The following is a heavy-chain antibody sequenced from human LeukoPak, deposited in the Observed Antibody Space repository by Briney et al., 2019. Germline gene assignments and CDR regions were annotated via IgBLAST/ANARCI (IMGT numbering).Heavy chain of an antibody. CDR1: GYSISSGYY. V-gene: IGHV4-38-2*01. CDR2: IYHSGST. D-gene: IGHD3-3*01. CDR3: ARSRWRITIFGVVIRDAFDI. Sequence: PSETLSLTCAVSGYSISSGYYWGWIRQPPGKGLEWIGSIYHSGSTYYNPSLKSRVTISVDTSKSQFSLKLSSVTAADTAVYYCARSRWRITIFGVVIRDAFDIWGQGTMVTVSS. J-gene: IGHJ3*02.